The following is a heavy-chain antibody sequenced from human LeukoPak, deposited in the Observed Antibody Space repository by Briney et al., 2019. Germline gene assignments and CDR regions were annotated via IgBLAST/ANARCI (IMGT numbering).Heavy chain of an antibody. CDR2: ISSSSSYI. D-gene: IGHD5-18*01. CDR1: GFTFSSYW. V-gene: IGHV3-21*01. Sequence: PGGSLRLSCAASGFTFSSYWMHWVRQAPGKGLVWVSSISSSSSYIYSADSVKGRFTISRDNAKNSLYLQMNSLRVEDTAVYYCASYHLSGREYSWGQGTLVTVSS. J-gene: IGHJ4*02. CDR3: ASYHLSGREYS.